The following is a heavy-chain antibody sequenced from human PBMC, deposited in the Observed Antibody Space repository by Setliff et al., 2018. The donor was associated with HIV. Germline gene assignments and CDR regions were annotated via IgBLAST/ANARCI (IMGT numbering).Heavy chain of an antibody. J-gene: IGHJ4*02. Sequence: LRLSCAASGFTFSNYGLHWVRQAPGKGLEWVAFIKYDGSDKYYADSVKGRFTISRDNSKNTLFLHLNTLRPEDTAMYFCASARIPTGGVSTSLDYWGQGALVTVS. CDR2: IKYDGSDK. V-gene: IGHV3-30*02. CDR1: GFTFSNYG. CDR3: ASARIPTGGVSTSLDY. D-gene: IGHD3-3*01.